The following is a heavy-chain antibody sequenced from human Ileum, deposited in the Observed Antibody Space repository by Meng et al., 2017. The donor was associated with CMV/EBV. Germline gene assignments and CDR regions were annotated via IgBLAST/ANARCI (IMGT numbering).Heavy chain of an antibody. J-gene: IGHJ4*02. Sequence: AYGFTFSDYYMSWIRQAPGKGLEWLSCISSSGGTIYYADSVKGRFTISRDNAKNSLYLQMNSLTAEDTAVYYCARVGDFWSGYFSGWGQGALVTVSS. D-gene: IGHD3-3*01. CDR1: GFTFSDYY. CDR2: ISSSGGTI. CDR3: ARVGDFWSGYFSG. V-gene: IGHV3-11*04.